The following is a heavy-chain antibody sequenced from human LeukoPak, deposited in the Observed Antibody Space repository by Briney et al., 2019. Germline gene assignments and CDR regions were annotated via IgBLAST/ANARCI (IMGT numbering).Heavy chain of an antibody. J-gene: IGHJ4*02. CDR2: IQEEGKKE. D-gene: IGHD2-21*02. Sequence: GGSLRLSCAASGFPFNTFWMSWVRQAPGQGLEWVANIQEEGKKENYGDPVRGRFTISRDNAKNSIYLQMNSLRVEDTAVYYCTKDIVGGGDDYGGQGTLVIVSS. CDR3: TKDIVGGGDDY. CDR1: GFPFNTFW. V-gene: IGHV3-7*01.